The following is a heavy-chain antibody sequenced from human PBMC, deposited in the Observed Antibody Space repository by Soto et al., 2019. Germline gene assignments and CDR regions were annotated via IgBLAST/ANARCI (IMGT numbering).Heavy chain of an antibody. D-gene: IGHD2-15*01. V-gene: IGHV3-7*01. CDR1: GFTISNYW. Sequence: GGSLRLSCVACGFTISNYWMSWVCQAPEKGLEWVANIKQDGSQKYYGDSVKSRCTISRDNAKNSLYLEMNSLRGEDTDVYQSVTDTAYCTAGTCYCSHDMDVCRQRTTFTASS. J-gene: IGHJ6*02. CDR2: IKQDGSQK. CDR3: VTDTAYCTAGTCYCSHDMDV.